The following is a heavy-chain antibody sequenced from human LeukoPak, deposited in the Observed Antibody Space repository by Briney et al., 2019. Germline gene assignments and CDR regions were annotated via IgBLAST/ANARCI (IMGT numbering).Heavy chain of an antibody. CDR2: INTGNGNT. J-gene: IGHJ3*02. CDR3: ARPVDTAFDAFDI. V-gene: IGHV1-3*04. D-gene: IGHD5-18*01. Sequence: ASVKVSCKASGYTFTSYALHWVRQAPGQRLEWMGWINTGNGNTKYSQKFRGRVTITRDTSANIAYMDLSSLRSEDTAVYYCARPVDTAFDAFDIWGQGTMVTVSS. CDR1: GYTFTSYA.